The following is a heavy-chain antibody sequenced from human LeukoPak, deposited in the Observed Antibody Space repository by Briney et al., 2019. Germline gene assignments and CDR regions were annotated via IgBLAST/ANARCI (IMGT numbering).Heavy chain of an antibody. J-gene: IGHJ3*02. V-gene: IGHV4-59*11. CDR2: ISHIGRT. CDR3: ARDLVTVTKGFDI. Sequence: SETLSLTCAVSGDSFSSHYWTWIRQSPGTGLEWIGYISHIGRTNYNPSLKSRVTISIDTSENQFSLKLRSVTAADTAVYYCARDLVTVTKGFDIWGQGTMVSVSS. CDR1: GDSFSSHY. D-gene: IGHD4-17*01.